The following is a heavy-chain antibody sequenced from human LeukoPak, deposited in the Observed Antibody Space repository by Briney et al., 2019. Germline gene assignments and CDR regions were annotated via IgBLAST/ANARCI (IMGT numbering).Heavy chain of an antibody. D-gene: IGHD3-22*01. Sequence: PSETLSLTCAVYGGSFSGYYWSWIRQPPGKGLEWIGEINHSGSPNYNPSLKSRVTISVDTSKNQFSLKLSSVTAADTAVYYCARAEYYYDSSGYYGTSRNFDYWGQGTLVTVSS. V-gene: IGHV4-34*01. J-gene: IGHJ4*02. CDR1: GGSFSGYY. CDR2: INHSGSP. CDR3: ARAEYYYDSSGYYGTSRNFDY.